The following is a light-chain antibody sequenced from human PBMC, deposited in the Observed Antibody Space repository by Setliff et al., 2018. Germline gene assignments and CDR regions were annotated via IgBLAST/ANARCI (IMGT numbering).Light chain of an antibody. CDR3: GTWDSSLSADV. J-gene: IGLJ1*01. CDR2: DNN. V-gene: IGLV1-51*01. Sequence: QSVLTRPPSVSAAPGQKVTISCSGSSSNIGNNYVSWYQQLPGTAPKLLIYDNNKRPSGIPDRFSGSKSGTSATLGIAGLQTGDEADYYCGTWDSSLSADVFGTGTKV. CDR1: SSNIGNNY.